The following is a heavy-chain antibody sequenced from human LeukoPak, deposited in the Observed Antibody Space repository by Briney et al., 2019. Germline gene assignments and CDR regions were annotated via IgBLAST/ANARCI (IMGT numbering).Heavy chain of an antibody. V-gene: IGHV4-4*09. CDR1: GGSISTFY. CDR2: IYTSGGT. Sequence: SETLSLTCTVSGGSISTFYWSWIRQPPGKGLEWIGYIYTSGGTNYNPSLKSRVTMSVDTSKNQFSLKLRSVSAADTAVYYCARIPYGGKADSWGQGTLVTVSS. J-gene: IGHJ5*01. CDR3: ARIPYGGKADS. D-gene: IGHD4-23*01.